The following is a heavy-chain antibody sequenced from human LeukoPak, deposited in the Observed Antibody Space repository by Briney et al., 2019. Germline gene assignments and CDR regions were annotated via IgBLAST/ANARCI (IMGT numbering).Heavy chain of an antibody. CDR2: IYYTGST. D-gene: IGHD5-12*01. V-gene: IGHV4-31*03. Sequence: SQTLSLTCTVSGDSVSSGSSYWGWIRQHPGKGLERIGYIYYTGSTYYNPSLKGRVTISVDTSTNQFSLELRSVTAADTAVYYCARVHNGFVVFDYWGQGTLVTVSS. J-gene: IGHJ4*02. CDR1: GDSVSSGSSY. CDR3: ARVHNGFVVFDY.